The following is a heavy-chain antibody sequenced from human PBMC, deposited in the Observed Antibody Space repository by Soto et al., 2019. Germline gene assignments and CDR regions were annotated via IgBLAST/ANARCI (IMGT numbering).Heavy chain of an antibody. Sequence: SETLPLTCTVSGGSISSGDYYWSWIRQPPGKGLEWIGYIYYSGSTYYNPSLKSRVTISVDTSKNQFSLKLSSVTAADTAVYYCARVRDPPTFYWFDPWGQGTLVTVSS. CDR3: ARVRDPPTFYWFDP. CDR2: IYYSGST. V-gene: IGHV4-30-4*01. J-gene: IGHJ5*02. CDR1: GGSISSGDYY.